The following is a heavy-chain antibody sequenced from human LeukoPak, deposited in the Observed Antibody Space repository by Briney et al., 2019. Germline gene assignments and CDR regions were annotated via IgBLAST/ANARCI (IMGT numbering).Heavy chain of an antibody. J-gene: IGHJ4*02. CDR2: IWHTGST. CDR3: ARITDLSVATDY. D-gene: IGHD6-19*01. V-gene: IGHV4-38-2*02. Sequence: PSETLSLTCTVSGYSINSGYYWGWIRQPPGKGLEWIGSIWHTGSTYYNPSLKSRVTISVDTSKNQFSLELTSVTAADTAVYYCARITDLSVATDYWGQGTLVTVSS. CDR1: GYSINSGYY.